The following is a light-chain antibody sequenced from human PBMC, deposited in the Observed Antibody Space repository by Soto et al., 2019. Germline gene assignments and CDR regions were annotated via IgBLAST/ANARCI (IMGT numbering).Light chain of an antibody. CDR3: QQYIKWPIT. J-gene: IGKJ5*01. CDR1: QGIGDT. CDR2: DTS. Sequence: EVVLKKSPATLSVTQGRCVTLSFRASQGIGDTLAWYQHKPGQTPRLLIYDTSARATGVPARFSGSRSGPEFTLTINCLQSEDFAIYYCQQYIKWPITFGQGTRLEIK. V-gene: IGKV3-15*01.